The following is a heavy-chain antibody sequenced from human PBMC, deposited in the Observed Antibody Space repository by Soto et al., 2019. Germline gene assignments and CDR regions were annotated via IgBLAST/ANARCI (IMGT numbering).Heavy chain of an antibody. Sequence: GGSLRLSCAASGFTFSGFALSGVPRPQGRGLEWVSAISGSGGSTYYADSVKGRFTISRDNSKNTLYLQMNSLRAEDTAVYYCAKDPLRFLEWSVYYGMDVWGQGTTVTVSS. CDR3: AKDPLRFLEWSVYYGMDV. J-gene: IGHJ6*02. CDR2: ISGSGGST. V-gene: IGHV3-23*01. CDR1: GFTFSGFA. D-gene: IGHD3-3*01.